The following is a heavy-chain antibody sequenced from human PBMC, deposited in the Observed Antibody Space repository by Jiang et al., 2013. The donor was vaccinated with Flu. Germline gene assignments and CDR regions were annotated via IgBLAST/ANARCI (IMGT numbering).Heavy chain of an antibody. CDR1: GYSISSGYY. D-gene: IGHD2-21*02. CDR2: IYHSGST. V-gene: IGHV4-38-2*01. Sequence: GPGLVKPSETLSLTCAVSGYSISSGYYWGWIRQPPGKGLEWIGSIYHSGSTYYNPSLKSRVTISVDTSKNQFSLKLSSVTAADTAVYYCARGTPLGGGDSPNWFDPWGQGTLVTVSS. CDR3: ARGTPLGGGDSPNWFDP. J-gene: IGHJ5*02.